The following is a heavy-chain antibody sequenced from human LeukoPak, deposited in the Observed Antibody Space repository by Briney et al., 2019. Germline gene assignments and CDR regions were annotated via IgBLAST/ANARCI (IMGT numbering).Heavy chain of an antibody. J-gene: IGHJ1*01. V-gene: IGHV4-30-2*01. Sequence: SETLSLTCAVSGGSISSGGYSWSWIRQPPGKGLEWIGYIYHSGSTYYNPSLKSQVTISVDRSKNQFSLKLSSVTAADTAVYYCARGSGSYYDYFQHWGQGTLVTVSS. D-gene: IGHD1-26*01. CDR2: IYHSGST. CDR1: GGSISSGGYS. CDR3: ARGSGSYYDYFQH.